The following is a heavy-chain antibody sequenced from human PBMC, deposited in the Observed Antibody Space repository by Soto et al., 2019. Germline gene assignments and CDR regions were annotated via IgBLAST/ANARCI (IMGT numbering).Heavy chain of an antibody. J-gene: IGHJ5*02. CDR1: RFIFENFG. CDR3: AKNQGVELVQLATVDWFDP. CDR2: ISGSGFKK. V-gene: IGHV3-23*01. Sequence: PGGSLRISFGYSRFIFENFGMIWFRQAPGKGLEWISSISGSGFKKYYADSVKGRFTISRDNSKSAVYLELNNLSAEDTAVYHCAKNQGVELVQLATVDWFDPWCQGSVVTVS. D-gene: IGHD1-1*01.